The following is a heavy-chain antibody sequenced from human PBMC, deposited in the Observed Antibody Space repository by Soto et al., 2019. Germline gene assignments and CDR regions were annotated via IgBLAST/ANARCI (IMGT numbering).Heavy chain of an antibody. CDR1: GGSVSSGRYY. D-gene: IGHD5-18*01. V-gene: IGHV4-61*01. J-gene: IGHJ3*02. Sequence: PSETLSLTCIVSGGSVSSGRYYWSWIRQPPGKGLDYIGFIYYSGSTNYNPSLKSRLTISLDTSKNQFSLKLSSVTAADTAVYYCARAGYIYGSDAFAIWGQGTMVTVSS. CDR3: ARAGYIYGSDAFAI. CDR2: IYYSGST.